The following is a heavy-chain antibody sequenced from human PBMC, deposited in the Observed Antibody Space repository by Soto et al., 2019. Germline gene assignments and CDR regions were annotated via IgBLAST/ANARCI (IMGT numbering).Heavy chain of an antibody. J-gene: IGHJ6*02. V-gene: IGHV1-18*04. CDR1: HYTFSSYG. CDR2: ISADNGDT. D-gene: IGHD4-4*01. Sequence: ASVKVSCKASHYTFSSYGISWVRQAPGEGLEWMGWISADNGDTNYAQKLQGRVTMTKDTSTSTAYMELRSLRSDDTAVYYCARDTVTTYHYFYYGMDVWGQGTTVTVS. CDR3: ARDTVTTYHYFYYGMDV.